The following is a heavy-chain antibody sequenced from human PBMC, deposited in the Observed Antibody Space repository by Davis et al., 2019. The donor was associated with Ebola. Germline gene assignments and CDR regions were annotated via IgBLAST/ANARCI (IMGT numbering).Heavy chain of an antibody. CDR1: GGSISGYY. V-gene: IGHV4-59*01. D-gene: IGHD5-18*01. J-gene: IGHJ4*02. CDR3: VGGYNFDF. CDR2: MFYSQGS. Sequence: LETLSLTCSLSGGSISGYYLTWIRQPPGKGLEWVGYMFYSQGSNYNPSLKSRVTISADTSKNEVSLKLTSVTAADTATYYCVGGYNFDFWGQGALVIVSS.